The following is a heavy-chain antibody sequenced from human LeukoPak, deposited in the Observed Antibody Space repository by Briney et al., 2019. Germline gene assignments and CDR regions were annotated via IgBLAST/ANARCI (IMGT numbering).Heavy chain of an antibody. CDR1: GFTFSSYW. J-gene: IGHJ4*02. CDR2: INQDGNAK. V-gene: IGHV3-7*01. D-gene: IGHD4-17*01. CDR3: ARVNPDFGDKYFDY. Sequence: PRGSLRLSCAASGFTFSSYWMSWVRQAPGKGLEWVANINQDGNAKYYVDSVKGRVTISRDNAKNSMYLQMNSLRAEDTAVYYCARVNPDFGDKYFDYWGQGTLVTVSS.